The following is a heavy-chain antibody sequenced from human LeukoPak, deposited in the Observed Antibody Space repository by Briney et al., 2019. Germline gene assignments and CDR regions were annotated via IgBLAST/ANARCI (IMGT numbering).Heavy chain of an antibody. Sequence: KPSETLSLTCAVYGGSFSGYYWSWIRQPPGKGLEWIGEINHSGSTNYNPSLKSRVTISVDTSKNQFSLKLSSVTAADTAVYYCARLSVLRYFDWLFHFDPWGQGTLVTVSS. CDR1: GGSFSGYY. CDR3: ARLSVLRYFDWLFHFDP. D-gene: IGHD3-9*01. J-gene: IGHJ5*02. V-gene: IGHV4-34*01. CDR2: INHSGST.